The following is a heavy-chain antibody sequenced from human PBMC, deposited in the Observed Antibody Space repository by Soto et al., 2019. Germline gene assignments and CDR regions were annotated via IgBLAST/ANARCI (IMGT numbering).Heavy chain of an antibody. D-gene: IGHD5-18*01. V-gene: IGHV1-69*12. CDR1: GGTFSTYA. CDR3: ASGIQLWLRRINNGYSG. J-gene: IGHJ4*02. Sequence: QVQLVQSGAEVKKPESSVKVSCKAPGGTFSTYAISWVRQAPGQGLEWMGGIIPMFGTVNYAQRFQDRVTLTADESPNTVYMELSSLGSEDTAVYFCASGIQLWLRRINNGYSGWGQGTLVTVSS. CDR2: IIPMFGTV.